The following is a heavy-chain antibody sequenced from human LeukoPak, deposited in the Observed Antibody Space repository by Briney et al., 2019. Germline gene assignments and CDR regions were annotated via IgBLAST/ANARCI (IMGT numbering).Heavy chain of an antibody. CDR2: IFYSGDT. J-gene: IGHJ3*02. V-gene: IGHV4-59*08. D-gene: IGHD2-2*01. Sequence: PSETLSLTCSVSGGSISSDYWSWIRQPPGKGLEWIGYIFYSGDTNYNPSLKSRVTISLDTCKNQFSQRLRSVTAAAAAVYYRARHPGSCSSRGSCYSLAFDIWGQGTMVTVSS. CDR1: GGSISSDY. CDR3: ARHPGSCSSRGSCYSLAFDI.